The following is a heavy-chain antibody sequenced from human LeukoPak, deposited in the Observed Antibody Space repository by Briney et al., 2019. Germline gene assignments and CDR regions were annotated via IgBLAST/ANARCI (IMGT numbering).Heavy chain of an antibody. J-gene: IGHJ4*02. V-gene: IGHV3-7*05. Sequence: GGSLRLSCAASGFTFSNCWMSWVRQAPGKGLEWAANIKEDGSDKYYVDSVKGRFTISRDNAKNSQYLQMNSLRAEDTAVYYCARDTGYNTFDYWGQGTLVTVSS. CDR2: IKEDGSDK. CDR1: GFTFSNCW. CDR3: ARDTGYNTFDY. D-gene: IGHD5-24*01.